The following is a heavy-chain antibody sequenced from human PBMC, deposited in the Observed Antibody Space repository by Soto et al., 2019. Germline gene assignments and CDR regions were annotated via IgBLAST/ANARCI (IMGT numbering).Heavy chain of an antibody. CDR3: AGQRSPEGWFDP. D-gene: IGHD3-10*01. CDR1: AISFNTYG. Sequence: EVEMLESGGGLVQPGGSLRLSCAASAISFNTYGVTWVRQAPGKGLEWVSTVTVTGGSTYYADSVKGRFIISRDRSNYTVSLLLNSLRVEDTAIYYCAGQRSPEGWFDPWGQGTLVTVSS. V-gene: IGHV3-23*01. CDR2: VTVTGGST. J-gene: IGHJ5*02.